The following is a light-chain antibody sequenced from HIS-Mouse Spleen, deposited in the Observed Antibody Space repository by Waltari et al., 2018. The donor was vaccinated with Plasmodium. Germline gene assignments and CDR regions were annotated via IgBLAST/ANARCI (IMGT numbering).Light chain of an antibody. V-gene: IGLV3-1*01. Sequence: SYELTQPPSVSGSPGQTASIPCPGDTLGAKYACWYQQQPGQSPVLVLYQDSKRPSGIPERFSGSNSGNTATLTISGTQAMDEADYYCQAWDSSTVVFGGGTKLTVL. J-gene: IGLJ2*01. CDR2: QDS. CDR3: QAWDSSTVV. CDR1: TLGAKY.